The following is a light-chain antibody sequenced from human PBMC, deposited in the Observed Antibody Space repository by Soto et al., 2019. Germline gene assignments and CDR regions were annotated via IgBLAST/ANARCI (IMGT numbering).Light chain of an antibody. CDR1: DIGGKS. V-gene: IGLV3-21*02. CDR3: QVLDSNSDPL. Sequence: SYELTQPPSVSVGPGQTARITCGGSDIGGKSVHWYQQKPGQAPVLVVYDDTDRPSGIPERFSGSNSGNTATLTINTVAAGDEADYYCQVLDSNSDPLFGGGTKLTVL. CDR2: DDT. J-gene: IGLJ3*02.